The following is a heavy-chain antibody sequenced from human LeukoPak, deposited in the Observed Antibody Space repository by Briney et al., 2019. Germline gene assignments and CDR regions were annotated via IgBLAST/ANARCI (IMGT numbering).Heavy chain of an antibody. CDR3: ATNRGNLRYFDWLQHNY. CDR2: TNPNSGGT. CDR1: GYTFTGYY. J-gene: IGHJ4*02. V-gene: IGHV1-2*02. D-gene: IGHD3-9*01. Sequence: GASVKVSCKASGYTFTGYYMHWVRQAPGQGLEWMGWTNPNSGGTNYAQKFQGRVTMTRDTSISTAYMELSRLRSDDTAVYNCATNRGNLRYFDWLQHNYWGQGTLVTVSS.